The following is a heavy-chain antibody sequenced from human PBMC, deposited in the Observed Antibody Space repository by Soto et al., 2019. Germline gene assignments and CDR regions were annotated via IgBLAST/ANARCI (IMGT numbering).Heavy chain of an antibody. D-gene: IGHD3-10*01. V-gene: IGHV4-61*08. CDR3: QMVRGGLFMMDV. CDR2: TYYNGTT. J-gene: IGHJ6*02. Sequence: SETLSLTCTVSDDSFRGADYYWSWILQPLGKGPEWIGYTYYNGTTNYNPSLESRVTMSVDKSKNQFSLNLRSMTAADTAVYYCQMVRGGLFMMDVWGQWTTVTVSS. CDR1: DDSFRGADYY.